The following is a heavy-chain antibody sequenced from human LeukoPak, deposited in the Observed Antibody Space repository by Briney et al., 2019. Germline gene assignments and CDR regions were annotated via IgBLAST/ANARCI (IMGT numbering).Heavy chain of an antibody. CDR2: IRYDGSNE. Sequence: TGGSLRLSCAASGFTFSSYGMHWVRQAPGKGLEWVSFIRYDGSNEYYADSVRGRFTISRDNSKNTLSLQVNSLRAEDTAVYYCATFRGGFLDWVFFPFDDWGQGSLVTVSS. D-gene: IGHD3/OR15-3a*01. CDR1: GFTFSSYG. V-gene: IGHV3-30*02. J-gene: IGHJ4*02. CDR3: ATFRGGFLDWVFFPFDD.